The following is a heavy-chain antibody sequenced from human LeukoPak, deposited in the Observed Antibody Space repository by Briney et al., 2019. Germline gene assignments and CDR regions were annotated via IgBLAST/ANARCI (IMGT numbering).Heavy chain of an antibody. V-gene: IGHV3-21*04. CDR1: GFRFRSYS. D-gene: IGHD1-14*01. J-gene: IGHJ4*02. CDR2: ISSSGSYI. CDR3: ARGVEPLAANTLAY. Sequence: PGGSLRLSCAASGFRFRSYSINWVRQAPGQGLEWVSCISSSGSYIYYADSVQGRFTISRDNSKNTLYLEMNSLSPDDTAVYYCARGVEPLAANTLAYWGQGTLVTVSS.